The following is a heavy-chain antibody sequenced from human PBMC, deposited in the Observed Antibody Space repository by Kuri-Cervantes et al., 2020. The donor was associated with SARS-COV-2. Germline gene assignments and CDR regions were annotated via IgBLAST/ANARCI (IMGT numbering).Heavy chain of an antibody. CDR1: GFTFSSYW. Sequence: GGSLRLSCAASGFTFSSYWMHWVRQAPGKGLVWVSRINSDGSSTSYADSVKGRFTISRDNAKNTLYLQMNSLRAEDTAVYYCARGNIDWNDNFDYWGQGTLVTVSS. J-gene: IGHJ4*02. CDR2: INSDGSST. CDR3: ARGNIDWNDNFDY. D-gene: IGHD1-1*01. V-gene: IGHV3-74*01.